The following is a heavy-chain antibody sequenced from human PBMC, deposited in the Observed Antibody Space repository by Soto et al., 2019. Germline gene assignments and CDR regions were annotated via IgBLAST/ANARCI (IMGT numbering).Heavy chain of an antibody. J-gene: IGHJ4*02. Sequence: GGSLRLSCAASGFTFTKYGMSWVRQAPGKGLEWVAGIGGSGRKTYYADSVKGRFSISRDNSKNSLFLQMNSLSADDTAIYYCAKDGLSDSPSAIDYWGLGTLVTVSS. D-gene: IGHD6-13*01. CDR2: IGGSGRKT. V-gene: IGHV3-23*01. CDR1: GFTFTKYG. CDR3: AKDGLSDSPSAIDY.